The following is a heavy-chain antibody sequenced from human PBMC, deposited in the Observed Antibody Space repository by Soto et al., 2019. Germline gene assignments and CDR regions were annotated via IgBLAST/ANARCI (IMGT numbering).Heavy chain of an antibody. CDR1: GYSFTSYW. D-gene: IGHD2-21*01. Sequence: GESLKISCKGSGYSFTSYWIGWVRQMPGKGLEWMGIIYPGDSDTRYSPSFQGQVTISADKSISTAYLQWSSLKASDTAMYYCASYCGGDCSLGAFDIWGQGTMVTVSS. CDR2: IYPGDSDT. CDR3: ASYCGGDCSLGAFDI. V-gene: IGHV5-51*01. J-gene: IGHJ3*02.